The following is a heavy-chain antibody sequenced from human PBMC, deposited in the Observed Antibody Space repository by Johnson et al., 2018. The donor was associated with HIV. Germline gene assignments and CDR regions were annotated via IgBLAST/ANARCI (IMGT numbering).Heavy chain of an antibody. D-gene: IGHD5-18*01. Sequence: QVQLVESGGGVVQPGRSLRLSCEASGFTFSSYGLHWVRQAPGKGLEWVALMSYDGSNKYYADSVKGRFTISRDNSKNTLYLQMNSLRAEDTAVYYCAKDKVDTAMVSDAFDIWGQGTMVTVYS. CDR1: GFTFSSYG. J-gene: IGHJ3*02. CDR3: AKDKVDTAMVSDAFDI. CDR2: MSYDGSNK. V-gene: IGHV3-30*18.